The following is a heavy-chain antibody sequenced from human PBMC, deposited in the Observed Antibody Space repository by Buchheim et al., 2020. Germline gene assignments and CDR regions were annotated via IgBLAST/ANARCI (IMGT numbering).Heavy chain of an antibody. CDR3: ARGNGYCSGGSCYRYYLRGYYYGMDV. D-gene: IGHD2-15*01. CDR2: INSDGSST. Sequence: EVQLVESGGGLVQPGGSLRLSCAASGFTFSSYWMHWVRQAPGKGLVWVSRINSDGSSTSYADSVKGRFTISRDNAKNTLYLQMNSLRAEDTAVYYCARGNGYCSGGSCYRYYLRGYYYGMDVWGQGTT. J-gene: IGHJ6*02. CDR1: GFTFSSYW. V-gene: IGHV3-74*01.